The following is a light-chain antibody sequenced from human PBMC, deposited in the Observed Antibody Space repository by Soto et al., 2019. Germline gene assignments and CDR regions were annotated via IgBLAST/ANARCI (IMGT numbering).Light chain of an antibody. J-gene: IGLJ3*02. CDR3: SSYTTSSTPV. Sequence: QSVLTQPASVSGSPGQSITISCTGTSSDIGTYNYVSWYQQHPGKVPKLMIYEVSNRPSGVSNRFSGSKSGNTASLAISGLKAEDEADYYCSSYTTSSTPVFGGGTKLTVL. CDR2: EVS. CDR1: SSDIGTYNY. V-gene: IGLV2-14*01.